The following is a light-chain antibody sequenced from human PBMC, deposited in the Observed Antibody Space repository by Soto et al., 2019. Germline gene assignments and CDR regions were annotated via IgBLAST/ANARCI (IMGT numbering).Light chain of an antibody. CDR1: SSDVGAYNY. CDR3: SSYAGSDNYV. Sequence: QSVLTQPPSASGSPGQSVPISCTGTSSDVGAYNYVSWYQQHPGKAPKLIIYEVSKRPSGVPGRFSGSKSGNAASLTVSGLQAEDEADYYCSSYAGSDNYVFGTGTKVTVL. CDR2: EVS. J-gene: IGLJ1*01. V-gene: IGLV2-8*01.